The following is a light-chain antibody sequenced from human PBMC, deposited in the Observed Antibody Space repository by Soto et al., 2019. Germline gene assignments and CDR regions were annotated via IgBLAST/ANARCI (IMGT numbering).Light chain of an antibody. CDR3: QNYHSDPLS. CDR2: AAS. J-gene: IGKJ3*01. V-gene: IGKV1-27*01. CDR1: QGISNS. Sequence: DIQMTQSPSSLSAFVEDRVTITCRTSQGISNSLAWYQKKPGKVPKLLIFAASTLQSGVPTRFSGSGSGTEFTLAISSLQPEDVATYYCQNYHSDPLSFGPGTKVDIK.